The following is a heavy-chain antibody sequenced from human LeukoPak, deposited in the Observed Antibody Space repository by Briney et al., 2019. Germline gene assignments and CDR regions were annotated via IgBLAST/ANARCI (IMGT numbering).Heavy chain of an antibody. J-gene: IGHJ1*01. D-gene: IGHD4-17*01. Sequence: ASVKVSCEPSGYTFTGYFMHWVRQAPGQGLEWMGWINPNSGGTNYAQKFQGRVTMTRDTSISTAYIDLSRLTSDDTAVYYCARGSDGDYVGAATFQHWGQGTLVTVSS. V-gene: IGHV1-2*02. CDR3: ARGSDGDYVGAATFQH. CDR2: INPNSGGT. CDR1: GYTFTGYF.